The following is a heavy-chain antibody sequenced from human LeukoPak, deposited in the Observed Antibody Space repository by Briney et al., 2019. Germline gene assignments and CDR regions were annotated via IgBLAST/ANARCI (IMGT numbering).Heavy chain of an antibody. CDR2: IAYDGNNR. CDR1: GFPFSSYG. V-gene: IGHV3-30*03. CDR3: ARHFYLTNVHAFDI. D-gene: IGHD3-3*02. J-gene: IGHJ3*02. Sequence: GGSLRLSCAASGFPFSSYGMHWVRQAPGKGLEWVAFIAYDGNNRYYADSVKGRLTLSRDNSKNTLYLQTDSLRAEDTAVYYCARHFYLTNVHAFDIWGQGTMVTVSS.